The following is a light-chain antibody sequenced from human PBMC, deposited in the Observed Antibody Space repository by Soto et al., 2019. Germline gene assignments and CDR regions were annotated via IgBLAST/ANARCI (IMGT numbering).Light chain of an antibody. CDR2: GVS. Sequence: EVVMTQSPATLSVSPGESATLSCRSSQSISSNKLAWYQQKPGQAPRLLLFGVSNRATGIPARFSGSGSGTDFSLPISSLQSEDFAVYYCQQYDYWPRTFGQGTTVDLK. CDR1: QSISSN. J-gene: IGKJ1*01. V-gene: IGKV3-15*01. CDR3: QQYDYWPRT.